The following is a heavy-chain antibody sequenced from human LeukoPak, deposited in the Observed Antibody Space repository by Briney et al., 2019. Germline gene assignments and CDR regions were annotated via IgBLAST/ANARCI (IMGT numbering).Heavy chain of an antibody. J-gene: IGHJ4*02. Sequence: ASVKVSCKVSGDTFSTYGISWVRQAPGQGLEWMGWINPNSGGTNYAQKFQGRVTMTRDTSISTAYMELSRLRSDDTAMYYCARVLPAALYWGQGTLVTVSS. D-gene: IGHD2-2*01. V-gene: IGHV1-2*02. CDR1: GDTFSTYG. CDR3: ARVLPAALY. CDR2: INPNSGGT.